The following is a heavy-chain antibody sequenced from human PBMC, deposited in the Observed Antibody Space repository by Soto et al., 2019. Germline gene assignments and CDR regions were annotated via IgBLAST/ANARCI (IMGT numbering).Heavy chain of an antibody. CDR1: GYTFTGYY. CDR2: INPNSGGT. Sequence: ASVKVSCKASGYTFTGYYMHWVRQAPGQGLEWMGWINPNSGGTNYAQKFQGRVTMTRDTSISTAYMELSRLRSDDTAVYYCARDLGSGYDLAMDVWGQGTTVTVSS. V-gene: IGHV1-2*02. J-gene: IGHJ6*02. D-gene: IGHD5-12*01. CDR3: ARDLGSGYDLAMDV.